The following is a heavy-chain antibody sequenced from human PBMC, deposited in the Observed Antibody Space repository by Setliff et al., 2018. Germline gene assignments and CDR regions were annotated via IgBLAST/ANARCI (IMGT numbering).Heavy chain of an antibody. CDR3: FGAGTCSY. CDR1: GFSFRNCW. Sequence: GGSLRLSCVGTGFSFRNCWASWVRQAPGKGPEWVASINPGGSEKYYVDSVRGRFTISRDNARNSLSLQMNSLRSDDTAVYYCFGAGTCSYWGQGTLVTVSS. CDR2: INPGGSEK. J-gene: IGHJ4*02. V-gene: IGHV3-7*01. D-gene: IGHD3-10*01.